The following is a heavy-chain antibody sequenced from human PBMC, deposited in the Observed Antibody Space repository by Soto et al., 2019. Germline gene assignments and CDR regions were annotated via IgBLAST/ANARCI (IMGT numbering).Heavy chain of an antibody. D-gene: IGHD3-10*01. CDR2: IYSGGST. Sequence: EVQLVESGGGLVQPGGSLRLSCAASGFTVSSNYMSWVRQAPGKGLEWVSVIYSGGSTYYADSVKGRFTISRHNSKNTLYLQMNSLSAEDTAVDYCAREGRRVVWAYWGQGTLVTVSS. J-gene: IGHJ4*02. V-gene: IGHV3-53*04. CDR1: GFTVSSNY. CDR3: AREGRRVVWAY.